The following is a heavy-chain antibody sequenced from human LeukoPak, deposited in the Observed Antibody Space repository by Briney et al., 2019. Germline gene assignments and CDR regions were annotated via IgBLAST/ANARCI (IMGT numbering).Heavy chain of an antibody. CDR2: TNEDGSKK. D-gene: IGHD5-24*01. CDR1: GFTFSSYW. Sequence: GGSLRLSCAASGFTFSSYWMSWVRQAPGKGLEWVANTNEDGSKKYYVDSVKGRFTISRDNAKNSLYLQMNSLRAEDTAVYYCAGDGRDGYIDYWGQGTLVTVSS. V-gene: IGHV3-7*01. J-gene: IGHJ4*02. CDR3: AGDGRDGYIDY.